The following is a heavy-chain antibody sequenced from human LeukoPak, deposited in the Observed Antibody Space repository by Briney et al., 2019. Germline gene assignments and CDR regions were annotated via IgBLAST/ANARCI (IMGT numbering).Heavy chain of an antibody. CDR3: AKFDI. Sequence: GGSLRLSCAASGFTFSNYDVHWVRQAPGKGLEGLAFIRYDGSIKYYADSVKGRLPISRDNSRTTLYLQIDGLRAEDTAVYYCAKFDIWGQGTMVTVSS. CDR1: GFTFSNYD. CDR2: IRYDGSIK. V-gene: IGHV3-30*02. J-gene: IGHJ3*02.